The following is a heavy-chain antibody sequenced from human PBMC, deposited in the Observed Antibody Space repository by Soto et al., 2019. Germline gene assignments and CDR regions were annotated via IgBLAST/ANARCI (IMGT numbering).Heavy chain of an antibody. CDR2: IDPSDSYT. J-gene: IGHJ4*02. CDR3: ARSPRSIAAAGTEFDY. D-gene: IGHD6-13*01. V-gene: IGHV5-10-1*01. CDR1: GYSFTSYW. Sequence: GESLKISCKGSGYSFTSYWISWVRQMPGKGLEWMGRIDPSDSYTNYSPSFQGHVTISADKSISTAYLQWSSLKASDTAMYYCARSPRSIAAAGTEFDYWGQGPLVTVSS.